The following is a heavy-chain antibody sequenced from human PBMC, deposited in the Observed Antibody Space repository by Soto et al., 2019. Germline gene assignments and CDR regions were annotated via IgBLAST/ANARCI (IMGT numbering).Heavy chain of an antibody. J-gene: IGHJ4*02. D-gene: IGHD1-26*01. V-gene: IGHV3-33*01. Sequence: QVQLGESGGGVGQPGWSLRLSCAASGFTFSTYGMHWVRQAPGKGLEWVAVIWYDGSNKYYADSVKGRFTISRDNSKNTLYLQMNSLRAEGTAVYYCARDGSGSTHQFDYWGQGTLVTVSS. CDR3: ARDGSGSTHQFDY. CDR1: GFTFSTYG. CDR2: IWYDGSNK.